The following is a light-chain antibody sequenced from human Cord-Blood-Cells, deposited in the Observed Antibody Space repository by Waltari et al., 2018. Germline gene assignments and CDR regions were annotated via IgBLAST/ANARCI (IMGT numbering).Light chain of an antibody. V-gene: IGLV1-40*01. CDR1: SPNIGAGYD. CDR3: QSYDSSLSGWV. Sequence: QSVLTQPPSVSAAPGQRVPISCTGSSPNIGAGYDVPWYQQLPGTAPKLLIYGNNNRPSGVPDRFSGSKSGTSASLAITGLQAEDEADYYCQSYDSSLSGWVFGGGTKLTVL. J-gene: IGLJ3*02. CDR2: GNN.